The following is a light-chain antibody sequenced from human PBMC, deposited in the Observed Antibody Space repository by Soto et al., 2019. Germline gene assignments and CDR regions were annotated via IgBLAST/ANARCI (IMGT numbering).Light chain of an antibody. CDR3: HQRRNWLFS. CDR2: DAS. Sequence: EFVLTQSPAILSLSPGEGATLSCRASQSVGNYLAWYRQKPGQAPRLLIYDASNRATGIPARFSGSGYGTDFTLTISSLEPEDFAVYYCHQRRNWLFSFGPGTKVDMK. CDR1: QSVGNY. J-gene: IGKJ3*01. V-gene: IGKV3-11*01.